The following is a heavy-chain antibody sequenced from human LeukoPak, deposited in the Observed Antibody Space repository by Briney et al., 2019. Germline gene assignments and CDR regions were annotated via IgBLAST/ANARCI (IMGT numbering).Heavy chain of an antibody. Sequence: PGASLRLSCAASGFTFSSYATSWVRQAPVKGLEWVSAISGSGGSTYYADSVKGRFTISRDNSKNTLYLQMNSLRAEDTAVYYCAKSPGPYGDYVAFDYWGQGTLVTVSS. V-gene: IGHV3-23*01. CDR2: ISGSGGST. J-gene: IGHJ4*02. CDR3: AKSPGPYGDYVAFDY. CDR1: GFTFSSYA. D-gene: IGHD4-17*01.